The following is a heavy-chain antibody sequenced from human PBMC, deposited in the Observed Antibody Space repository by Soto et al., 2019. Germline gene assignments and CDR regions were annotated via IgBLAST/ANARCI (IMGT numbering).Heavy chain of an antibody. J-gene: IGHJ6*02. CDR2: IIPIFGTA. Sequence: QVQLVQSGAEVKKPGSSVKVSCKASGGTFSSYAISWVRQAPGQGLEWMGGIIPIFGTANYAQKFQGRFTITADESKSTAYMELSSLRAEDTAVYYCTTIYYTVRGVIFHYYYGMDVWGQGTTVTVSS. D-gene: IGHD3-10*01. CDR3: TTIYYTVRGVIFHYYYGMDV. V-gene: IGHV1-69*12. CDR1: GGTFSSYA.